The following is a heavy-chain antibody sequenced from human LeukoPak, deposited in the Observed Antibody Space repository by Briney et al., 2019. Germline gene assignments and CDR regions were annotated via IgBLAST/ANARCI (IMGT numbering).Heavy chain of an antibody. J-gene: IGHJ6*02. CDR3: ARELATIFGVVTAPIYYYYGMDV. D-gene: IGHD3-3*01. CDR2: MNPNSGNT. V-gene: IGHV1-8*01. CDR1: GYTFTSYD. Sequence: APVKVSCKASGYTFTSYDINWVRQATGQGLEWMGWMNPNSGNTGYAQKFQGRVTMTRNTSISTAYMELSSLRSEDTAVYYCARELATIFGVVTAPIYYYYGMDVWGQGTTVTVSS.